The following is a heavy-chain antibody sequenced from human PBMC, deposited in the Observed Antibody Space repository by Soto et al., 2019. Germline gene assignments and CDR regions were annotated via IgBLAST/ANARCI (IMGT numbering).Heavy chain of an antibody. D-gene: IGHD3-9*01. J-gene: IGHJ4*02. Sequence: GGSLRLSWAASGFTFSSYAMSWVRQAPGKGLEWVSAISGSGGSTYYADSVKGRFTISRDNSKNTLYLQMNSLRAEDTAVYYCAKDVLRYFDWTLYWGQGTLVTVSS. CDR1: GFTFSSYA. CDR3: AKDVLRYFDWTLY. V-gene: IGHV3-23*01. CDR2: ISGSGGST.